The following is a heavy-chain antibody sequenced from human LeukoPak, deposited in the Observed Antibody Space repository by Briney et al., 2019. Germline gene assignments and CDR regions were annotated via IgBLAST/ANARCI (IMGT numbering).Heavy chain of an antibody. D-gene: IGHD6-13*01. V-gene: IGHV3-21*01. CDR3: ARYSSSWAAIFDY. J-gene: IGHJ4*02. Sequence: GGSLRLSCAASGFTFSSYTMNWVRQAPGKGLEWVSIISSGSSYIHYADSVKGRFTISRDNAKNSLYLQMNSLRAEDTAVYYCARYSSSWAAIFDYWGQGTLVTVSS. CDR1: GFTFSSYT. CDR2: ISSGSSYI.